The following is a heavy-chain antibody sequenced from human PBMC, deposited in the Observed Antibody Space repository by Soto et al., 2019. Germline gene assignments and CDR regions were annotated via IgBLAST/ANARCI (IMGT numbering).Heavy chain of an antibody. V-gene: IGHV1-69*01. Sequence: QVQLVQSGAEVKKPGSSVKVSCKASGGTFSSNAISWVRQAPGQGLEWMGGIIPIFGTADYAQNFQGRVTITADEPTGTGYRALRTGGGEDGAPYYWASPLFPRGGGSVEAYGMAVWGQGPTVTVSS. D-gene: IGHD3-16*01. J-gene: IGHJ6*02. CDR2: IIPIFGTA. CDR3: ASPLFPRGGGSVEAYGMAV. CDR1: GGTFSSNA.